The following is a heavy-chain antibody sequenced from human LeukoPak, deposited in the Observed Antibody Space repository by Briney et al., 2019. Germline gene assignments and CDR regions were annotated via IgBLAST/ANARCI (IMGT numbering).Heavy chain of an antibody. Sequence: PSETLSLTCTVPGGSMSDYYWSWIRQPAGKGLEWIGRIHTSGSTNYNPSLKSRVTMSVDTSKNQFSLKLSSVTAADTAVYYCARLDILTGYYFDYWGQGTLVTVSS. CDR1: GGSMSDYY. V-gene: IGHV4-4*07. CDR3: ARLDILTGYYFDY. D-gene: IGHD3-9*01. CDR2: IHTSGST. J-gene: IGHJ4*02.